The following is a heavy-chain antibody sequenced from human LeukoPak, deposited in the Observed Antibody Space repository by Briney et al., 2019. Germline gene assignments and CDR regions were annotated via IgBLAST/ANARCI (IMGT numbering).Heavy chain of an antibody. V-gene: IGHV3-23*01. CDR1: GFTFSSYA. CDR3: ALGVRGVTFDY. D-gene: IGHD3-10*01. Sequence: QPGASLRLSCAASGFTFSSYAMSWDRQAPGKGLEWVSAISGSGGSTYYADSVKGRFTISRDNSKNTLYLQMNSLRAEDTAVYYCALGVRGVTFDYWGQGTLVTVSS. J-gene: IGHJ4*02. CDR2: ISGSGGST.